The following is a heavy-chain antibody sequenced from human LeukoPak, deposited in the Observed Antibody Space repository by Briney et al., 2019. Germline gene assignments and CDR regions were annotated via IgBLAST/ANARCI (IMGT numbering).Heavy chain of an antibody. Sequence: GSVKVSCKASGYSFTGYYIHWVRQAPGQGLEWMGWVNPDSGATRNAQKFQGRVTVTRGTSISTAFMELSSLTSDDTAVYYCARDFAAVGSHNWFDPWGQGTLVTVSS. CDR2: VNPDSGAT. V-gene: IGHV1-2*02. D-gene: IGHD6-19*01. J-gene: IGHJ5*02. CDR1: GYSFTGYY. CDR3: ARDFAAVGSHNWFDP.